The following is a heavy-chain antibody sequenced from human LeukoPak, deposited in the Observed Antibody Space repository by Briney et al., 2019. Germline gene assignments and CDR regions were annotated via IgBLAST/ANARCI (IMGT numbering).Heavy chain of an antibody. V-gene: IGHV3-30*02. CDR2: IRYDGSNK. D-gene: IGHD2-21*01. CDR3: ASPKLPHDSYYYYMDV. Sequence: PGGSLRLSCAASGFTFSSYGMHWVRQAPGKGLEWVAFIRYDGSNKYYADSVKGRFTISRDNAKNTLYLQMNSLRAEDTAVYYCASPKLPHDSYYYYMDVWGKGTAVTISS. CDR1: GFTFSSYG. J-gene: IGHJ6*03.